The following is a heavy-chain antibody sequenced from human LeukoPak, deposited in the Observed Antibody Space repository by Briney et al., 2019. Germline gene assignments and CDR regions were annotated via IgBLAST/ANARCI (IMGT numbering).Heavy chain of an antibody. J-gene: IGHJ6*03. CDR1: GGSFSGYY. CDR3: ARGYTATYYYYMDV. Sequence: PSETLSLTCAVYGGSFSGYYWSWIRQPPGKGLERIGEINHSGSTNYNPSLKSRVTISVDTSKNQFSLKLSSVTAADTAVYYCARGYTATYYYYMDVWGKGTTVTVSS. V-gene: IGHV4-34*01. D-gene: IGHD5-18*01. CDR2: INHSGST.